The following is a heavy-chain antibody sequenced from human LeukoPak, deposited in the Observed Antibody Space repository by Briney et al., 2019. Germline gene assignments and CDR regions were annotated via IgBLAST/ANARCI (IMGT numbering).Heavy chain of an antibody. Sequence: GGSLTLSCAVSGFTFNSYSKHWVRQSRGKGLECVSSISSSSNYIYYADSLKGRFTISRENAKNSLYLQMNSLRAEDRAVYYCARDPTSIAAPRYFDYWGQGTLVTVSS. D-gene: IGHD6-6*01. CDR2: ISSSSNYI. CDR1: GFTFNSYS. V-gene: IGHV3-21*01. J-gene: IGHJ4*02. CDR3: ARDPTSIAAPRYFDY.